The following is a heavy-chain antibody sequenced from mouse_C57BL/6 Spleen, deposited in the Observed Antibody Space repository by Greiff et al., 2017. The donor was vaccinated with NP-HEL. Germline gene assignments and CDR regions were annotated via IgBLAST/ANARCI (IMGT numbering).Heavy chain of an antibody. Sequence: QVQLQQPGAELVKPGASVTLSCKASGFTFTSYWMQWVKQRPGQGLEWIGVIDPSDSSTNYNQKFKGQATLTVDSSSSTAYMQPSSLTSEDAAVYCCARRLPDYLDYWGQGTTLTVSS. CDR1: GFTFTSYW. CDR3: ARRLPDYLDY. CDR2: IDPSDSST. V-gene: IGHV1-50*01. J-gene: IGHJ2*01.